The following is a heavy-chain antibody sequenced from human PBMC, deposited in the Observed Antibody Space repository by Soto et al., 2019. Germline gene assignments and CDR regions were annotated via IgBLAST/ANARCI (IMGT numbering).Heavy chain of an antibody. CDR3: STRAYDTNGYYRFDP. CDR1: GGSFMGHS. CDR2: INHSGRV. D-gene: IGHD3-22*01. V-gene: IGHV4-34*01. Sequence: ETLSLTCAVYGGSFMGHSWAWILQAPGKGLEWIGDINHSGRVNYSPSLKSRVTISLDTSKNQFSLTLSAVTAADTAMYYCSTRAYDTNGYYRFDPWGQGTLVTVSS. J-gene: IGHJ5*01.